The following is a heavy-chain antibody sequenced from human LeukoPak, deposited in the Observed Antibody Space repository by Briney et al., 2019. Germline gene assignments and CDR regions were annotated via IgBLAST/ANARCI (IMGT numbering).Heavy chain of an antibody. Sequence: GGSLRLSCAASGFTFSNYGMHWVRQAPGKGLEWVAFIRYDGSNKYYTDSVKGRFTISRDNSKNTLYLQMNSLRAEDTAVYYCAKDRCSSTSCYFAFDYWGQGTLVTVSS. D-gene: IGHD2-2*01. CDR1: GFTFSNYG. J-gene: IGHJ4*02. CDR2: IRYDGSNK. CDR3: AKDRCSSTSCYFAFDY. V-gene: IGHV3-30*02.